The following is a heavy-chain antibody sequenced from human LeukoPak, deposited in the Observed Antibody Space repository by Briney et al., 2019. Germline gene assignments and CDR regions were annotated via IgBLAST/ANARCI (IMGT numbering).Heavy chain of an antibody. Sequence: SETLSLTCTVSGGSISSYYWSWIRQPPGKGLEWIGYIYYSGSTNYNPSLKSRVTISVDTSKNQSSLKLSSVTAADTAVYYCARGRDYYGSGSYYNDFDYWGQGTLVTVSS. D-gene: IGHD3-10*01. CDR1: GGSISSYY. J-gene: IGHJ4*02. CDR2: IYYSGST. V-gene: IGHV4-59*01. CDR3: ARGRDYYGSGSYYNDFDY.